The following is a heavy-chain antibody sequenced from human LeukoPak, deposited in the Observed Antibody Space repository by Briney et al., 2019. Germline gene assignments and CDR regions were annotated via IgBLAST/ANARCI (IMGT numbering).Heavy chain of an antibody. CDR3: AKDTSAWWYHRAYMNV. CDR2: ISGSGDKT. D-gene: IGHD2-15*01. J-gene: IGHJ6*03. CDR1: GFTFSDYA. V-gene: IGHV3-23*01. Sequence: HTGGSLRLSCAASGFTFSDYAMSWVRQAPGGGLEWVSAISGSGDKTFHADSVKGRFTTSRDNSKNTLSLQMSSLRVEDSAVYFCAKDTSAWWYHRAYMNVWGTGTTVTVSS.